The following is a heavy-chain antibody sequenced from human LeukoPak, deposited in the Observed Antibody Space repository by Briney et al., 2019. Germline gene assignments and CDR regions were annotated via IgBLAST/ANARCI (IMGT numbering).Heavy chain of an antibody. D-gene: IGHD6-13*01. CDR3: ARDGVAAAGTLDY. V-gene: IGHV4-30-4*08. CDR1: GGSISSGDYY. CDR2: IYYSGST. J-gene: IGHJ4*02. Sequence: PSQTLSLTCTVSGGSISSGDYYWSWIRQPPGKGLEWIGYIYYSGSTYYNPSLKSRVTISVDTYKNQFSLKLSSVTAADTAVYYCARDGVAAAGTLDYWGQGTLVTVSS.